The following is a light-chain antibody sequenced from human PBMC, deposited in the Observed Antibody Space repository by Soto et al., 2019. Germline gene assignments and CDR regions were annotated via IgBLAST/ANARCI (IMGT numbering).Light chain of an antibody. J-gene: IGKJ5*01. V-gene: IGKV2-28*01. Sequence: DIVMTQSPLSLPVTPGEPASISCRSSQSLLHSSGNNHWDWYVQKPGQPPQVLIYWASNRASGVPDRFSGSGSGTDFTLESSRVEADDVGIYYCMQGRQAPPTFGQGTRLDI. CDR3: MQGRQAPPT. CDR2: WAS. CDR1: QSLLHSSGNNH.